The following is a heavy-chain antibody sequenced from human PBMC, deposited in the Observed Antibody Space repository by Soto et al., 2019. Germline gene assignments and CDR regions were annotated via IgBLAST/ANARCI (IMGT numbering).Heavy chain of an antibody. D-gene: IGHD3-22*01. CDR2: IYYSGST. V-gene: IGHV4-30-4*01. CDR3: ASTSYFDNSRAAY. J-gene: IGHJ4*02. CDR1: GGSISSDNYY. Sequence: TLCVTCTVSGGSISSDNYYWSWIRQPPGKGLEWIGYIYYSGSTYYNPSLKSRVIISIDTSKNQFSLKLSSVTAADTAVYYCASTSYFDNSRAAYWGQGPLVTV.